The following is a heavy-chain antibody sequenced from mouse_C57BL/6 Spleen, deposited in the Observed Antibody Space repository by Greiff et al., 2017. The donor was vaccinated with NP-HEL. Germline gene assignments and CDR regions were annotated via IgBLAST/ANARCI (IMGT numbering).Heavy chain of an antibody. D-gene: IGHD1-1*01. J-gene: IGHJ4*01. V-gene: IGHV2-6-1*01. CDR2: IWSDGST. CDR1: GFSLTSYG. Sequence: VMLVESGPGLVAPSQSLSITCTVSGFSLTSYGVHWVRQPPGKGLEWLVVIWSDGSTTYNSALKSRLSISKDNSKSQVFLKMNSLQTDDTAMYYCARHNYGSSERSYYAMDYWGQGTSVTVSS. CDR3: ARHNYGSSERSYYAMDY.